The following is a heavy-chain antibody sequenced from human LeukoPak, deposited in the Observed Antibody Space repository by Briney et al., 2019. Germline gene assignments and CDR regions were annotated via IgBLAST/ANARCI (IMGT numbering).Heavy chain of an antibody. CDR2: ISSSSTYR. J-gene: IGHJ5*02. Sequence: GGSLRLSCAASGFIFSDYYMSWIRQAPGKGLEWVSYISSSSTYRNFADSVKGRFTTSRDNAKNSLYLQMNSLRAEDTAVYYCARVGTSRDWFDPWGQGTLVTVSS. D-gene: IGHD1-14*01. V-gene: IGHV3-11*05. CDR3: ARVGTSRDWFDP. CDR1: GFIFSDYY.